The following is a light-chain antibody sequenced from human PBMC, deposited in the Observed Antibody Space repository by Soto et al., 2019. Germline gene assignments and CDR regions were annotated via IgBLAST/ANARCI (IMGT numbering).Light chain of an antibody. CDR3: SSYAGSDYPYV. CDR1: SKDVGYYNY. Sequence: QSVLTQPPSASGSPGQSVTIACTGTSKDVGYYNYVSWYQQPPGKAPKLLIYDVSKRPSGVPDRFSGSKSGNTASLTVSGIQAEDEGDYYCSSYAGSDYPYVFGTGTKVTVL. J-gene: IGLJ1*01. CDR2: DVS. V-gene: IGLV2-8*01.